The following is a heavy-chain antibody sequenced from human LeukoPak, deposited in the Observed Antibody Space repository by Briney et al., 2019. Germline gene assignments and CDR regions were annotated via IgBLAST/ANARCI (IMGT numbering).Heavy chain of an antibody. J-gene: IGHJ4*02. Sequence: SETLSLTCTVSGGSISSGDYYWSWIRQPPGKGLEWIGYIYYSGSTYYNPSLKSRVTISVDTSKNQFSLKLSSVTAADTAVYYCARGRPNCIDYWGQGTLATVSS. CDR2: IYYSGST. CDR3: ARGRPNCIDY. D-gene: IGHD7-27*01. CDR1: GGSISSGDYY. V-gene: IGHV4-30-4*01.